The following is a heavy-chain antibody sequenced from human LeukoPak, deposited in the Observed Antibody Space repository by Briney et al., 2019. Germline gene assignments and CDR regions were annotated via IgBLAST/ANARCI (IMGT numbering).Heavy chain of an antibody. CDR2: ISSSGDTI. CDR1: GFAFSSSE. J-gene: IGHJ4*02. V-gene: IGHV3-48*03. CDR3: TRDRASNGWQN. Sequence: GGSLTLSCAASGFAFSSSEMNWVRQAPGRGPEWLSYISSSGDTIYYAESLQGRFTISRDNAKNSLYLQMNRLRAEDTAVYFCTRDRASNGWQNWGQGTLVTVSS. D-gene: IGHD6-19*01.